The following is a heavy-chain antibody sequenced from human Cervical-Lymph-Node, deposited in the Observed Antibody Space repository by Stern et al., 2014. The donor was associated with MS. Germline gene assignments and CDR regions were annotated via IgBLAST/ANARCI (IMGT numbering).Heavy chain of an antibody. CDR1: GGSLGGYY. V-gene: IGHV4-59*01. Sequence: QLQLQESGPGLVKPSETLSLTCTVSGGSLGGYYWSWLRQFPGTRLEWLGSLYYSGGTNYKTSLMSRLTMSADLSTNRLSLRLQSVTAADTAVYFCARDRHRSGRQIQGYYFYAMDVWGRGTTVTVSS. CDR2: LYYSGGT. CDR3: ARDRHRSGRQIQGYYFYAMDV. D-gene: IGHD1-1*01. J-gene: IGHJ6*02.